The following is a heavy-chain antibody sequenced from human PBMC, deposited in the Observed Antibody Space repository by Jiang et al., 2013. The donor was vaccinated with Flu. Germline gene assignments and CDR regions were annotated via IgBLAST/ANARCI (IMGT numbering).Heavy chain of an antibody. CDR1: GYSFTSYW. V-gene: IGHV5-51*01. D-gene: IGHD1-7*01. Sequence: GAEVKKPGESLKISCTASGYSFTSYWIVWVRQMPGKGLEWMGMVYGGYSDTRYSPSLQGHVTMSADQSMTTAFLQWDSLRASDTAMYYCVRALWTSNGWNWGDYWGPGTLVTVSS. CDR3: VRALWTSNGWNWGDY. J-gene: IGHJ4*02. CDR2: VYGGYSDT.